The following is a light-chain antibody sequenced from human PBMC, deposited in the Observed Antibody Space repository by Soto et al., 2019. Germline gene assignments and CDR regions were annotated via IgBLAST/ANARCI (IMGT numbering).Light chain of an antibody. CDR3: QQVNSFPLT. V-gene: IGKV1-9*01. J-gene: IGKJ4*01. CDR2: AAS. Sequence: DIHLTQSPSFLSASLGDRVTITFRASQGVSNYLAWYQKKPGKAPKLLIYAASTLQSGVPSRFAGSGSGTDFTLTISSLQPEDFATYYCQQVNSFPLTFGGGTKVDIK. CDR1: QGVSNY.